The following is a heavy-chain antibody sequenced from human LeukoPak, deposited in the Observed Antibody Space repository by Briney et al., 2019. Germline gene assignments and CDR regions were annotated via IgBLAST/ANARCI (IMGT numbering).Heavy chain of an antibody. V-gene: IGHV3-21*06. Sequence: GGSLRLSCTTSGLTFSTSGFTWVRQAPGKGLEWVASIGPTGFDRYHADSIKGRFTISRDNANNFLYLQMDSLRAEDMAVYYCATETNGRHYDYWGQGTLLTVSS. D-gene: IGHD1-14*01. CDR2: IGPTGFDR. CDR3: ATETNGRHYDY. CDR1: GLTFSTSG. J-gene: IGHJ4*02.